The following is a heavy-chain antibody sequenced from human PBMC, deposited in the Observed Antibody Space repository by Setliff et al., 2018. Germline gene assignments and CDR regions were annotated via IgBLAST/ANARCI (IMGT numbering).Heavy chain of an antibody. CDR2: ISSSGSTI. Sequence: LRLSCAASGFTFSSYGMNWVRQAPGKGLEWLSYISSSGSTIYYADSVKGRFTISRDNAKNSLYLQMNSLRAEDTAVYYCARGPYYDFWSGYGADAFDIWGQGTMVTVS. CDR3: ARGPYYDFWSGYGADAFDI. CDR1: GFTFSSYG. V-gene: IGHV3-48*03. J-gene: IGHJ3*02. D-gene: IGHD3-3*01.